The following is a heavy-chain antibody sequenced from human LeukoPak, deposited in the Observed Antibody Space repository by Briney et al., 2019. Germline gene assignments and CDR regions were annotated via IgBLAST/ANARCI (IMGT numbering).Heavy chain of an antibody. CDR3: AREVPAADY. CDR1: GFSFSDYA. D-gene: IGHD2-2*01. CDR2: ISYDGSNK. J-gene: IGHJ4*02. V-gene: IGHV3-30-3*01. Sequence: GRSLRLSCAASGFSFSDYAMHWVRQAPGKGLEWVAIISYDGSNKYYADSVKGRFTISRDNSKNTQYLQMNSLRAEDTAVYYCAREVPAADYWGQGTLVPVSS.